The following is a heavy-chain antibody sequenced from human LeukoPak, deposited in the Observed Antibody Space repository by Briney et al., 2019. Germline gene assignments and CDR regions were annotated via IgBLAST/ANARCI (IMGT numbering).Heavy chain of an antibody. CDR3: ARDSGESDFDY. J-gene: IGHJ4*02. D-gene: IGHD3-16*01. CDR2: ISSSGSTI. Sequence: GGSLRLSCAASGFTFSSYEMNWVRQAPGKGLEWVSYISSSGSTIYYADSVKGRFTISRDNAKKSLYLQMNSLRAEDTAVYYCARDSGESDFDYWGQGTLVTVSS. CDR1: GFTFSSYE. V-gene: IGHV3-48*03.